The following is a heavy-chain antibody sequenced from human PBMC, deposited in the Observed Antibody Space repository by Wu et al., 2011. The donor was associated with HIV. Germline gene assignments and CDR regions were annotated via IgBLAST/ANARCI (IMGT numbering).Heavy chain of an antibody. D-gene: IGHD2-2*01. V-gene: IGHV1-69*06. CDR2: MVPMFGRQ. CDR3: ARSGVSAEYYFYYMND. CDR1: GYTFTGYY. J-gene: IGHJ6*03. Sequence: QVQLVQSGAEVKKPGASVKVSCKASGYTFTGYYMHWVRQAPGQGLEWMGGMVPMFGRQDYAQKFRGRVKITVDKSQTIAYMELSSLRSDDTAVYYCARSGVSAEYYFYYMNDWGKGTTVTVPS.